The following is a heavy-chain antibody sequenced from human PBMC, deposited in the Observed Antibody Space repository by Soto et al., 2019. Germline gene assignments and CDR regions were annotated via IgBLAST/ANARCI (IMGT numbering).Heavy chain of an antibody. J-gene: IGHJ4*02. Sequence: EVQLLESGGGLVQPGGSLRLSCAASGFTFSNYAMSWARQAPGKGLEWVSSISVRGGSTYYADSVKGRFTISRDISKNTLYLQMNSLRAEDTAVYYCAKDLGSSPPGDYWGQGTLVTVSS. D-gene: IGHD6-6*01. CDR3: AKDLGSSPPGDY. CDR1: GFTFSNYA. V-gene: IGHV3-23*01. CDR2: ISVRGGST.